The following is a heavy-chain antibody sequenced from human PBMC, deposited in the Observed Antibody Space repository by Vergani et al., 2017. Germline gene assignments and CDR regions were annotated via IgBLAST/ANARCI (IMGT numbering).Heavy chain of an antibody. CDR3: ARLNWNDGWLDP. CDR1: GYSFTWYA. CDR2: INTNTGNA. V-gene: IGHV7-4-1*02. D-gene: IGHD1-1*01. J-gene: IGHJ5*02. Sequence: QVQLEQSGSELKKPGASVKVSCKASGYSFTWYAMTWVRQAPGQGLEWMGWINTNTGNATFAQGFTGRFVFSVDTSVSTAFLQISSLKAEDTAVYYCARLNWNDGWLDPWGQGTLVTVSA.